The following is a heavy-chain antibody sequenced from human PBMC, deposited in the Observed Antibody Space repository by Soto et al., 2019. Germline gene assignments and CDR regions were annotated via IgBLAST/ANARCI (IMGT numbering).Heavy chain of an antibody. CDR2: ISGSGGST. CDR3: AKVPHYRPVAGIFYFDY. D-gene: IGHD6-19*01. Sequence: GGSLRLFSAASGFTFSGYAMSWVRQAPGKGLEWVSAISGSGGSTYYADSVKGRFTISRDNSKNTLYLQMNSLRAEDTAVYYCAKVPHYRPVAGIFYFDYWGQATLVTVSS. V-gene: IGHV3-23*01. J-gene: IGHJ4*02. CDR1: GFTFSGYA.